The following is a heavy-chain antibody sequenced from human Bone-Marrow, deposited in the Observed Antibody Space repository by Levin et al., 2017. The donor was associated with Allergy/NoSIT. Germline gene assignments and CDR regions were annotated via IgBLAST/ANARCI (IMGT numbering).Heavy chain of an antibody. J-gene: IGHJ6*02. CDR1: GFMLSPYW. CDR2: IQEDGSEK. V-gene: IGHV3-7*01. D-gene: IGHD5-18*01. Sequence: GGSLRLSCAASGFMLSPYWMSWVRQAPGMGLEWVANIQEDGSEKYYVDSVKGRFTISRDNAKKSLFLQMNSLRAEDTGVYYCVRDVGKWAMGNFYYGRDGWGQGTTVTVSS. CDR3: VRDVGKWAMGNFYYGRDG.